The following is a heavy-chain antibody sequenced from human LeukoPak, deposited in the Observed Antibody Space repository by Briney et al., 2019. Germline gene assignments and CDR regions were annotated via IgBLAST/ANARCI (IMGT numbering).Heavy chain of an antibody. V-gene: IGHV4-39*01. CDR3: ARGAPRGERLGWFDP. CDR2: IYYSGST. CDR1: GGSISSSTYY. Sequence: SETLSLTCTVSGGSISSSTYYWGWIRQPPGKGLEWLGSIYYSGSTYYNPSLKSRVAISVDTSKNQFSLKLSSVTAADTAVYYCARGAPRGERLGWFDPWGQGTLVTVSS. D-gene: IGHD1-26*01. J-gene: IGHJ5*02.